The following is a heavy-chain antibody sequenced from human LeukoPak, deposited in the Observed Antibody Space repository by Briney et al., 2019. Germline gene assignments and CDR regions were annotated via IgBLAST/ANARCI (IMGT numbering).Heavy chain of an antibody. CDR1: GYTFTTYG. CDR3: ARAGVTPKTGDAFDI. J-gene: IGHJ3*02. V-gene: IGHV1-18*01. CDR2: ISAYNGDT. D-gene: IGHD4-23*01. Sequence: GASVKVSCKASGYTFTTYGISWVRQAPGQGLEWMGWISAYNGDTNYSQKLQGRGTMTTDTSTTTGYMELRGLRSDDTAVYYCARAGVTPKTGDAFDIWGQGTMVTVSS.